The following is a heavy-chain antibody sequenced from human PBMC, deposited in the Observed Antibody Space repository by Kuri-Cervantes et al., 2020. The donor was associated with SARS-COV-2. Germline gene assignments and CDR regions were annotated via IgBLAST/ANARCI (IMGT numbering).Heavy chain of an antibody. V-gene: IGHV3-30-3*01. CDR2: VSYNGTNK. CDR1: GFNYLNYA. D-gene: IGHD3-3*01. J-gene: IGHJ4*02. CDR3: ARDPDDFFPIWDY. Sequence: GGSLRLSCTASGFNYLNYAIHWVRQAPGTGLEWVAVVSYNGTNKYYADSVKGRFTISRDNSKNTLYLQMNSLRAEDTAVYYCARDPDDFFPIWDYWGQGTLVTVSS.